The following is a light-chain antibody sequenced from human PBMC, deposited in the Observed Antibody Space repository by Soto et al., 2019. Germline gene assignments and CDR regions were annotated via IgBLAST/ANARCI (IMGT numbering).Light chain of an antibody. CDR1: SSDVGGYDY. Sequence: QSALTQPASVSGSPGESITISCTGTSSDVGGYDYVSWYQQHPGKAPKLMIYDVSDRPSGVSNRFSGSKSGNTASLTISRLQPEDEADYYCSSYASDSLFVFGSGTKVTVL. J-gene: IGLJ1*01. V-gene: IGLV2-14*03. CDR2: DVS. CDR3: SSYASDSLFV.